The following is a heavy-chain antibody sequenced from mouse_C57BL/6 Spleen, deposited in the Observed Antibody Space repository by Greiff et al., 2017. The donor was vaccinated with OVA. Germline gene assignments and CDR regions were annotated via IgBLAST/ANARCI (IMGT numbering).Heavy chain of an antibody. CDR2: IYPGDGDT. Sequence: QVQLQQSGPELVKPGASVKISCKASGYAFSSSWMNWVKQRPGKGLEWIGRIYPGDGDTNYNGKFKGKATLTADKSSSTAYMQLSSLTSEDSAVYFCARLNYGSDFDVWGTGTTVTVSS. CDR3: ARLNYGSDFDV. D-gene: IGHD1-1*01. CDR1: GYAFSSSW. J-gene: IGHJ1*03. V-gene: IGHV1-82*01.